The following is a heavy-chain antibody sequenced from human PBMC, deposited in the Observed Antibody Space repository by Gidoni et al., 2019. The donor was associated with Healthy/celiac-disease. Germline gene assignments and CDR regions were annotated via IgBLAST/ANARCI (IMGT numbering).Heavy chain of an antibody. Sequence: EVQLVESGGGLVKPGGSLRLSCAASGITFGSYRMTLVRQAPGKGLEWVSAISSSSSDIYYADSVKGRFTISRDNAKNSLYLQMNSLRAEDTAVYYCARERSYDSSGYDDEASFDYWGQGTLVTVSS. D-gene: IGHD3-22*01. V-gene: IGHV3-21*01. CDR2: ISSSSSDI. CDR1: GITFGSYR. CDR3: ARERSYDSSGYDDEASFDY. J-gene: IGHJ4*02.